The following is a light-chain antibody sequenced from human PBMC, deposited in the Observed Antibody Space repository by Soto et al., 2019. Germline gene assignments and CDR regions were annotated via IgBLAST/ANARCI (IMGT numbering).Light chain of an antibody. CDR2: SAS. CDR3: QHYGT. J-gene: IGKJ3*01. V-gene: IGKV3-20*01. CDR1: QSVTSSY. Sequence: ENVLTQSPGTLSLSPGERATLSCRASQSVTSSYLAWYQQKPGQAPRLLIYSASSRATGVPDRFSGSGSATDFTLTISRLEPEDFAVYFCQHYGTFGPGTKVDLK.